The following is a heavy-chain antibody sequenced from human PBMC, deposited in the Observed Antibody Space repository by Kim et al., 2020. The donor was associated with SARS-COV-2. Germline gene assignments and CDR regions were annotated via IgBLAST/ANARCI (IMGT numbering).Heavy chain of an antibody. D-gene: IGHD6-19*01. Sequence: YYADSVKGRFTISRDNSKNTLYLQMNSLRAEDTAVYYCAKVRSDSSGCNYWGQGTLVTVSS. CDR3: AKVRSDSSGCNY. V-gene: IGHV3-23*01. J-gene: IGHJ4*02.